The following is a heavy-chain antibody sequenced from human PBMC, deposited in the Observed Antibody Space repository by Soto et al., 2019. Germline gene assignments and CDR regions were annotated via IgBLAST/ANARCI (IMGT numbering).Heavy chain of an antibody. CDR1: GGSLDNYY. V-gene: IGHV4-59*01. J-gene: IGHJ2*01. D-gene: IGHD2-15*01. CDR2: DYYSGST. CDR3: ARDFVVVAEAVEFWYFDL. Sequence: QVQLQESGPGLVKPSETLSLTCAVSGGSLDNYYWSWIRQSPGKGLEWIVYDYYSGSTKYNPALRRRVIISSDTSKSQFSLMLTSVTAADTAIYYCARDFVVVAEAVEFWYFDLWGRGTLVTVSS.